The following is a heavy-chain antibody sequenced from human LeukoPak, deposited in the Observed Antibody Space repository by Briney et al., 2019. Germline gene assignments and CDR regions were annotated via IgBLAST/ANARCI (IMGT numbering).Heavy chain of an antibody. V-gene: IGHV3-74*01. CDR3: ARDISRTMDV. CDR2: INTDGSTT. CDR1: GFTFSSRW. D-gene: IGHD2/OR15-2a*01. Sequence: GGSLRLSCVASGFTFSSRWMHWVRQAPGKGLVWVSIINTDGSTTRYADFVEGRFTISRDNARNTLYLEMNSLRVEDTAVYFCARDISRTMDVWGQGTTVTV. J-gene: IGHJ6*02.